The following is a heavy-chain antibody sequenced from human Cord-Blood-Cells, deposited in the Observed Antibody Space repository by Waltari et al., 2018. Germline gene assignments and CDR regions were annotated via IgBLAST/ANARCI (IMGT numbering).Heavy chain of an antibody. CDR3: ARERSNYQLGMDV. CDR2: TYYRSKWYN. J-gene: IGHJ6*02. D-gene: IGHD4-4*01. CDR1: GDSVPSNSAS. Sequence: QVQLQQSGPGLVKPSQTLSLTCAISGDSVPSNSASWNWIREYPSRGLEWLGRTYYRSKWYNDYAVSVKSRITINPDTSKNQFSLQLNSVTPEDTAVYYCARERSNYQLGMDVWGQGTTVTVSS. V-gene: IGHV6-1*01.